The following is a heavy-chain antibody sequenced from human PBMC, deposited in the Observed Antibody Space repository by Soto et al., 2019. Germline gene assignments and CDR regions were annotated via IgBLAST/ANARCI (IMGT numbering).Heavy chain of an antibody. CDR1: GGPISSYY. D-gene: IGHD3-9*01. J-gene: IGHJ4*02. V-gene: IGHV4-59*01. CDR2: IYYSGST. CDR3: ATSEGGRRYFDWSAPNV. Sequence: PSETLSLTCTVSGGPISSYYWSWIRQPPGKGLEWIGYIYYSGSTNYNPSLKSRVTISVDTSKNQFSLKLSSVTAADTAVYYCATSEGGRRYFDWSAPNVWGQGTLVTVSS.